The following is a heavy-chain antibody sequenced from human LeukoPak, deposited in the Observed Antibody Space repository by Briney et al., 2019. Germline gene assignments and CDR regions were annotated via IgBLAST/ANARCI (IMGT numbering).Heavy chain of an antibody. J-gene: IGHJ5*02. CDR3: ARVAAGTYWFDP. CDR2: IGTAGDT. V-gene: IGHV3-13*01. D-gene: IGHD6-13*01. CDR1: GFTFSSYD. Sequence: GGSLRLSCAASGFTFSSYDMHWVRQVTGKGLEWVSGIGTAGDTYYPGSVKGRFTISRENAKNSLYLQMNSLRAGDTAVYYCARVAAGTYWFDPWGQGTLVTVSS.